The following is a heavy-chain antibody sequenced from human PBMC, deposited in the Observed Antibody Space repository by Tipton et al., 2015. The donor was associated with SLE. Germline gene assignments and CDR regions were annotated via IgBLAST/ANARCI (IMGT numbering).Heavy chain of an antibody. Sequence: VQLVQSGAEVKKPGESLRISCKGSGYSFTSYWISWVRQMPGKGLEWMGRIDPSDSYTNYSPSFQGHVTISADKSISTAYLQWSSLKASDTAMYYCARGKGAEWLVEYFDYWGQGTLVTVSS. V-gene: IGHV5-10-1*01. J-gene: IGHJ4*02. CDR3: ARGKGAEWLVEYFDY. CDR2: IDPSDSYT. D-gene: IGHD6-19*01. CDR1: GYSFTSYW.